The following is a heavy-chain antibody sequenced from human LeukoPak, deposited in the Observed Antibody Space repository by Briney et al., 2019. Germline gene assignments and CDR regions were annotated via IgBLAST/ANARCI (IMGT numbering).Heavy chain of an antibody. Sequence: AVTLSLMCTLSGGPIYSYYGSWIRQTAGKGLEWIGRLYPGVSTNYNPSLRRRVTISVEMPKKQFACKWRAVTAADTAIYYCARLKFYDSTGYSPGHYMDVWGKGATGSVSS. J-gene: IGHJ6*03. CDR1: GGPIYSYY. CDR2: LYPGVST. D-gene: IGHD3-22*01. V-gene: IGHV4-4*07. CDR3: ARLKFYDSTGYSPGHYMDV.